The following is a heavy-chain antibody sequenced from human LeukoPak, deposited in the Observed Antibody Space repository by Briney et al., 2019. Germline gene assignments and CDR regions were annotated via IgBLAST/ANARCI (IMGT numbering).Heavy chain of an antibody. CDR1: GFTVSTYY. J-gene: IGHJ3*02. D-gene: IGHD4-17*01. V-gene: IGHV3-53*01. CDR3: AKEGGYGDSMDAFDI. Sequence: GGSLRLSCAASGFTVSTYYMTWVRQAPGKGLECVSVIYSGGSTYYADSVKGRFTVSRDNSKNTLYLQMNSLRAEDTAVYYCAKEGGYGDSMDAFDIWGQGTMVTVSS. CDR2: IYSGGST.